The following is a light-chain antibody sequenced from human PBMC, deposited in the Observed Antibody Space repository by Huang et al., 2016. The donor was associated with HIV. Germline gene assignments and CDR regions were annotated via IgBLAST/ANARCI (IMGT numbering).Light chain of an antibody. CDR1: QDINTY. J-gene: IGKJ4*01. Sequence: DIQMTQSPSSLSASVGDRVTITCRASQDINTYLAWFQQKPGKAPESLIFTAFNLQSGVPSRFSGSGSGTDFTLTINSLQPEDLATYYCQQYYSYPRTFGGGTRVEIK. CDR3: QQYYSYPRT. V-gene: IGKV1-16*01. CDR2: TAF.